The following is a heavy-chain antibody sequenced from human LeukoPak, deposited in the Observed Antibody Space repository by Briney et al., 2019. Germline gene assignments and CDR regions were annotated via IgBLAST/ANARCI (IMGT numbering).Heavy chain of an antibody. CDR2: IYSGGST. V-gene: IGHV3-53*01. CDR3: AKDLRGVGADAFDI. D-gene: IGHD1-26*01. Sequence: GGSLRLSCAASGFTVSSNYMSWVRQAPGKGLEWVSVIYSGGSTYYADSVKGRFTISRDNSKNTLYLQMNSLRAEDTAVYYCAKDLRGVGADAFDIWGQGTMVTVSS. J-gene: IGHJ3*02. CDR1: GFTVSSNY.